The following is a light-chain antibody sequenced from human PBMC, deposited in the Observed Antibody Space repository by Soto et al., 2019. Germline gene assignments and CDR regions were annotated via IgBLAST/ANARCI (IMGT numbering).Light chain of an antibody. CDR2: END. CDR3: QSYGSSGVV. J-gene: IGLJ2*01. CDR1: GGGIASNF. Sequence: NFMLTQPHSVSESPGKTVTISCTRSGGGIASNFEQWYQQRPGSAPTTVIYENDQRPSGVPDRFSASIDSSSNSASLTISGLKTEDEADYYCQSYGSSGVVFGGGTKLTVL. V-gene: IGLV6-57*04.